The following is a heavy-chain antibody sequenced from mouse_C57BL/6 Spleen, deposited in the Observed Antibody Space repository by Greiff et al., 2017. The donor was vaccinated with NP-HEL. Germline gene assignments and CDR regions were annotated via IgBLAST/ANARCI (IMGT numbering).Heavy chain of an antibody. V-gene: IGHV1-82*01. CDR1: GYAFSSSW. CDR3: ARDSNYPSYYFDY. D-gene: IGHD2-5*01. J-gene: IGHJ2*01. CDR2: IYPGDGDT. Sequence: QVQLKESGPELVKPGASVKISCKASGYAFSSSWMNWVKQRPGKGLEWIGRIYPGDGDTNYNGKFKGKATLTADKSSSTAYMQLSSLTSEDSAVYFCARDSNYPSYYFDYWGQGTTLTVSS.